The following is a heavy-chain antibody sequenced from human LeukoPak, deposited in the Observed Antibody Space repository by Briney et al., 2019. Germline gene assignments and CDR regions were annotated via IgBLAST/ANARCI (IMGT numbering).Heavy chain of an antibody. Sequence: KPSETLSLTCALYGGSFSGYYWSWIRQPPGKGLEWIGEINHSGSTNYNPSLKSRVTISVDTSKNQFSLKLSSVTAADTAVYYCARGSKMVRGARHYNYFDPWGQGTLVTVSS. CDR3: ARGSKMVRGARHYNYFDP. CDR1: GGSFSGYY. V-gene: IGHV4-34*01. D-gene: IGHD3-10*01. CDR2: INHSGST. J-gene: IGHJ5*02.